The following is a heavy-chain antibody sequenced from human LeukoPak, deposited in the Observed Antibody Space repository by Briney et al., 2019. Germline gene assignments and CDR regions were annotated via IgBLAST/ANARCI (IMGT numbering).Heavy chain of an antibody. CDR3: ARLSYSSGWHWGYFNY. D-gene: IGHD6-19*01. J-gene: IGHJ4*02. CDR2: NYPSDSDT. V-gene: IGHV5-51*01. CDR1: GYGFATYW. Sequence: GESLQISCKGSGYGFATYWIGCVRQMPGKGLEWMGINYPSDSDTRYSPSFQGQVTISADKYISTAYLQWSSLKASDTAIYYCARLSYSSGWHWGYFNYWGQGTLVTVSS.